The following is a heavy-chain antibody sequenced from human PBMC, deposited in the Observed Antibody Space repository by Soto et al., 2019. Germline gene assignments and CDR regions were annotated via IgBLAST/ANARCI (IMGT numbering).Heavy chain of an antibody. V-gene: IGHV5-51*03. Sequence: EVQLVQSGAEVKKPGESLKISCKGSGYSFTSYWIGWVRQMPGKGLEWMGIIYPGDSDTRYSPSFQGQVTISADKSISTAYLQWSSLKASDTAMYYCARRGPSPTYYYGSGSGDAFDIWGQGTMVTVSS. J-gene: IGHJ3*02. CDR2: IYPGDSDT. CDR1: GYSFTSYW. CDR3: ARRGPSPTYYYGSGSGDAFDI. D-gene: IGHD3-10*01.